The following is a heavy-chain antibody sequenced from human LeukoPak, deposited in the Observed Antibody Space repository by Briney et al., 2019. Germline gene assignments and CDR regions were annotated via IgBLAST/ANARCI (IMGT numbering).Heavy chain of an antibody. D-gene: IGHD2-2*01. CDR2: INTNTGNP. CDR1: GYTFTSYA. J-gene: IGHJ4*02. V-gene: IGHV7-4-1*02. Sequence: GASVKVSCKASGYTFTSYAMNWVRQAPGQGLEWMGWINTNTGNPTYVQGFTGRFVFSLDTSVSTAYLQISSLKAEDTAVYYCARDHQVVVVPAGDYWGQGTLVTVSS. CDR3: ARDHQVVVVPAGDY.